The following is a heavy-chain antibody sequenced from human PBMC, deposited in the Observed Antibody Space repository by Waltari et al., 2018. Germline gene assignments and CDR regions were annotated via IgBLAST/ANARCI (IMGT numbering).Heavy chain of an antibody. CDR3: ARNLYYYGSGSYPVDAFDI. D-gene: IGHD3-10*01. CDR2: IFSNDEK. V-gene: IGHV2-26*02. Sequence: QVTLKESGPVLVKPTETLTLTCTVSGFSLSNARMGVSWIRPPPGQALEWLAHIFSNDEKSYSTSLKSRLTISKDTSKSQVVLTMTNMDPVDTATYYCARNLYYYGSGSYPVDAFDIWGQGTMVTVSS. CDR1: GFSLSNARMG. J-gene: IGHJ3*02.